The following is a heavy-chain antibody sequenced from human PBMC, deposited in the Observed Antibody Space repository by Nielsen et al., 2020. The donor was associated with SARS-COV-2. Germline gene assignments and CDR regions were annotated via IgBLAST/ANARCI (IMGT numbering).Heavy chain of an antibody. CDR3: ARDSVFWNAPLDY. V-gene: IGHV3-7*01. Sequence: GGSLRLSCAASGFTFSSYSMTWVRQAPGKGLEWVGNIKLDGSEKYYVDSVKGRFTISRDNAKNSLYLQMNSLRAEDTAVYYCARDSVFWNAPLDYWGQGTLVTVSS. CDR2: IKLDGSEK. D-gene: IGHD1-1*01. CDR1: GFTFSSYS. J-gene: IGHJ4*02.